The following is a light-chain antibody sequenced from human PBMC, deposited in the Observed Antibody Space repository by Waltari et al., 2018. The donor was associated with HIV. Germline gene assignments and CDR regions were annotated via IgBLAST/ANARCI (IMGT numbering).Light chain of an antibody. V-gene: IGKV1-5*03. Sequence: IQMTQSPSTLSASVGDRVTITCRASQTLSTWLAWYQQKPGKGPKLLIYKASVLQSGVSSRFSGSGSGTEFTLTISSLQPDDFATYYCQQYFSPTWTFGQGTKVDI. CDR2: KAS. CDR1: QTLSTW. CDR3: QQYFSPTWT. J-gene: IGKJ1*01.